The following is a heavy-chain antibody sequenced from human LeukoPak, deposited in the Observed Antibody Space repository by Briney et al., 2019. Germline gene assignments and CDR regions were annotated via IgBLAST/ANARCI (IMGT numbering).Heavy chain of an antibody. Sequence: ASVMLSCKASGYTFTGYYMHWVRQAPGQGLEWMGWINPNSGGTNYAQKFQGRVTMTRDTSISTAYMELSRLRSDDTAVCYCARDYDFWSGYHRMGASFDPWGQGTLVTVSS. J-gene: IGHJ5*02. CDR2: INPNSGGT. V-gene: IGHV1-2*02. CDR3: ARDYDFWSGYHRMGASFDP. CDR1: GYTFTGYY. D-gene: IGHD3-3*01.